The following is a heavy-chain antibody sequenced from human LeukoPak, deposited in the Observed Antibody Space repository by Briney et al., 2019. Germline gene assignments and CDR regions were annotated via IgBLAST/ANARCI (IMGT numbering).Heavy chain of an antibody. Sequence: SQTLSLTCAISGDSVSSNSVTWNWIRQSPSRGLEWLGRTYYRSTWYNDYAVSVRGRITVNPDTSKSQFSLHLNSVTPEDTAVYYCARRLTQYDCFDPWGQGILVTVSS. CDR3: ARRLTQYDCFDP. D-gene: IGHD2-2*01. CDR2: TYYRSTWYN. V-gene: IGHV6-1*01. J-gene: IGHJ5*02. CDR1: GDSVSSNSVT.